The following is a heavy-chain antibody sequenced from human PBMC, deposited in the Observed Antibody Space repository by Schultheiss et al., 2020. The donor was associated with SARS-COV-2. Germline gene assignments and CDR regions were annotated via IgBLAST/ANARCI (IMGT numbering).Heavy chain of an antibody. CDR3: ARDRVLDTAMAAYYYYYGMDV. V-gene: IGHV1-69*13. D-gene: IGHD5-18*01. Sequence: SVKVSCKASGYTFTSYGISWVRQAPGQGLEWMGGIIPIFGTANYAQKFQGRVTITADESTSTAYMELSSLRSEDTAVYYCARDRVLDTAMAAYYYYYGMDVWGQGTTVTVSS. CDR1: GYTFTSYG. J-gene: IGHJ6*02. CDR2: IIPIFGTA.